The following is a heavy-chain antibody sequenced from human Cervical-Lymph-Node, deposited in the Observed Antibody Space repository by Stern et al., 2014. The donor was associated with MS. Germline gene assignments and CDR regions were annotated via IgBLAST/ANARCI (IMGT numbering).Heavy chain of an antibody. J-gene: IGHJ6*02. CDR3: ARDLTSLYGDDYYYYGMDV. Sequence: VHLVESGGGVVQPGRSLRLSCAASEFTFSDYAMHWVRQAPGKGLEWGAVISYDGSDEYYADSVKGRFTVSRDNSNNTLYLQMNSLRVEDTAVYYCARDLTSLYGDDYYYYGMDVWGQGTTVTVSS. CDR2: ISYDGSDE. V-gene: IGHV3-30*04. D-gene: IGHD4-17*01. CDR1: EFTFSDYA.